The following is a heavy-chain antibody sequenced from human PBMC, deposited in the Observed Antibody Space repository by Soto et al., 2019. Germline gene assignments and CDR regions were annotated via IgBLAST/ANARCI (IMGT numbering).Heavy chain of an antibody. Sequence: EVQLVESGGGLVQPGESLRLSCVGSGFTFTSYWMGWVRQAPGKGLQWVANIGRDGSEKSYVDSLKGRFTISRDNARRSVYLQMTSLGVEDTAVYDCAAWPLSSWFDYWGRGILVTVPS. J-gene: IGHJ4*02. D-gene: IGHD6-13*01. CDR1: GFTFTSYW. CDR2: IGRDGSEK. V-gene: IGHV3-7*05. CDR3: AAWPLSSWFDY.